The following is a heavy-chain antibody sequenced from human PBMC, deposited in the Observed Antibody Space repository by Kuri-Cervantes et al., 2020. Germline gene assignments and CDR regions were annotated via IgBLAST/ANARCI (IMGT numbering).Heavy chain of an antibody. CDR1: GFNFGGYA. CDR3: ARDRVGATYDAFDI. D-gene: IGHD1-26*01. V-gene: IGHV3-9*01. J-gene: IGHJ3*02. Sequence: SLKISCAASGFNFGGYAMHWIRLVSGKGLEWVSGTSWNSGSIGYADSVKGRFTISRDNAKNSLYLQMNSLRAEDTAVYYCARDRVGATYDAFDIWGQGTMVTVSS. CDR2: TSWNSGSI.